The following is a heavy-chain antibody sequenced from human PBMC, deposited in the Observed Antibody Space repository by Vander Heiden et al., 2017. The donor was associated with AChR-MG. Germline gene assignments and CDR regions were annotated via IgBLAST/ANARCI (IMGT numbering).Heavy chain of an antibody. J-gene: IGHJ4*02. Sequence: QVQLVESGGGVVQPGRSLRLSCAASGFTFSTYGMHWVRQAPGKGLEWVAVISYDGSNQYYADSVRGRFTISRDNSKNTLYLQMNSLRAEDTAVYYCAKPGAGYYDTSGYYYDCWGQGTLVTVSS. D-gene: IGHD3-22*01. V-gene: IGHV3-30*18. CDR2: ISYDGSNQ. CDR3: AKPGAGYYDTSGYYYDC. CDR1: GFTFSTYG.